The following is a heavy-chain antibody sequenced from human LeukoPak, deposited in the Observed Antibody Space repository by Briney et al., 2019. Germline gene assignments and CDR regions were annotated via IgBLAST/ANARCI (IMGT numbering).Heavy chain of an antibody. CDR2: INSDGSST. V-gene: IGHV3-74*01. J-gene: IGHJ4*02. CDR1: GFTFSSYW. CDR3: ARSGYWMGYYFDY. D-gene: IGHD3-3*01. Sequence: GGSLRLSCAASGFTFSSYWMHWVRQAPGKGLVWVSRINSDGSSTSYADSVKGRFTISRDNAKNTLYLQMNSLRAEDTAVYYCARSGYWMGYYFDYWGQGTLVTVSS.